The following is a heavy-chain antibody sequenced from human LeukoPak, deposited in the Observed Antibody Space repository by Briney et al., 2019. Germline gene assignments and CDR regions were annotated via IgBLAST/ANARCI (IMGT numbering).Heavy chain of an antibody. CDR3: ARVFSGTFDY. V-gene: IGHV3-66*02. Sequence: PGGSLRLSCAASGFTVSSNYMSWVRQAPGKGLEWVSVIYSGGSTYYADSVKGRLTISRDNSKNTLYLQMNSLRAEDTAVYYCARVFSGTFDYWGQGTLVTVSS. CDR1: GFTVSSNY. D-gene: IGHD1-1*01. J-gene: IGHJ4*02. CDR2: IYSGGST.